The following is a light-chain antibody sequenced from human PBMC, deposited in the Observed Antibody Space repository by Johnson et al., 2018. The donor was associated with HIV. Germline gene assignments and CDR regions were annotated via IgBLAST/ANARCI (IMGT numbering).Light chain of an antibody. CDR1: TSNIGKSY. CDR2: DNN. Sequence: QSILTQPPSVSAAPGQKVTISCSGSTSNIGKSYVSWYQQLPGTAPKLLIYDNNKRPSGIPDRFSGSKSGTSATLGITGLQTGDEADYYCGTWDSSLSALFGTGTKVTVL. V-gene: IGLV1-51*01. J-gene: IGLJ1*01. CDR3: GTWDSSLSAL.